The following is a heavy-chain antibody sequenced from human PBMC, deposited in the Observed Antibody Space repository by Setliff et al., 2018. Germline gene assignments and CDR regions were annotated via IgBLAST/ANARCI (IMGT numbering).Heavy chain of an antibody. V-gene: IGHV1-46*01. D-gene: IGHD2-15*01. Sequence: EASVKVSCKASGYAFTNYYMFWVRQAPGQGPEWMGTINTGGGSASIVDQFQGRVTMTRDTSTSTVYLDLNSLRSDDTAVYYCALTTLSLCSGGNCPNALDIWGQGTMVTVSS. CDR1: GYAFTNYY. CDR2: INTGGGSA. CDR3: ALTTLSLCSGGNCPNALDI. J-gene: IGHJ3*02.